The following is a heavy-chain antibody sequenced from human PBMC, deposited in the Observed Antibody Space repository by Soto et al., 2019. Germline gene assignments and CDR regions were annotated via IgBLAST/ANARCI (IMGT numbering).Heavy chain of an antibody. V-gene: IGHV4-39*01. CDR3: ERSGYSYGFDAFHI. CDR1: GDSISGDDYY. D-gene: IGHD5-18*01. J-gene: IGHJ3*02. Sequence: SETLSLTCTVSGDSISGDDYYWSWIRKPPGKGLEWIGSIYYSGNTYFNPSLKSRVTISVDTSKNQFSLKLTSVTAADRTVYYCERSGYSYGFDAFHIWGQGTVVPVSS. CDR2: IYYSGNT.